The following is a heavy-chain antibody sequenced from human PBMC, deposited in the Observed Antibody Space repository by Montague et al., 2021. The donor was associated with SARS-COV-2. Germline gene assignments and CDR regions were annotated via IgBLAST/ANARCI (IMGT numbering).Heavy chain of an antibody. V-gene: IGHV5-10-1*01. D-gene: IGHD3-22*01. CDR1: WYTFTSGW. CDR2: IDPSRSDI. CDR3: ARHWAGHYYDTSGFYSFDY. J-gene: IGHJ4*02. Sequence: QSGAEVKKSGESLRISCQGSWYTFTSGWISWVRQMPGKGLECRGNIDPSRSDINYNPSFQGHVTISFANSVSTAYLQWSSLKASDTAIYYCARHWAGHYYDTSGFYSFDYWGQGTLVTVSS.